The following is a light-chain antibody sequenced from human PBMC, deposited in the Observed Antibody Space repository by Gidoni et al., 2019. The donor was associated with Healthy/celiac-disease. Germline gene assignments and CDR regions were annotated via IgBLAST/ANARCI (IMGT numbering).Light chain of an antibody. V-gene: IGKV3-11*01. CDR2: EAS. Sequence: VLPQSPATLSWSPGERATISCRASQSVSSYLAWYQQKPGQAPRLLIYEASNRVTGIPARFSGSGSGTDFTLTISSLEPEDFAVYYCQQRSNWLITFGQGTRLEIK. CDR3: QQRSNWLIT. J-gene: IGKJ5*01. CDR1: QSVSSY.